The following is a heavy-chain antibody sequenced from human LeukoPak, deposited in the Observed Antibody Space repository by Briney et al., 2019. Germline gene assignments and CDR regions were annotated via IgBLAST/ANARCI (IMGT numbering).Heavy chain of an antibody. CDR3: ARGDYYGSENWFDP. Sequence: SETLSLTCTVSGGSISSYYWSWIRHPAGKGLEWIGRIYTSGSTNYNPSLKSRVTMSVDTSKNQFSLKLSSVTAADTAVYYCARGDYYGSENWFDPWGQGTLVTVSS. CDR1: GGSISSYY. J-gene: IGHJ5*02. D-gene: IGHD3-10*01. V-gene: IGHV4-4*07. CDR2: IYTSGST.